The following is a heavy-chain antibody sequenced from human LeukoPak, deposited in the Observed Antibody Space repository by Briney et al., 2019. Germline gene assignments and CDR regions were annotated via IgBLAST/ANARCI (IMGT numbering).Heavy chain of an antibody. CDR2: INPDKGDT. V-gene: IGHV1-2*02. D-gene: IGHD4-23*01. CDR3: ARDLAPYGGYSIPAY. Sequence: SVKVSCKASGFAFSGYYFHWLRQTPGQGFEWMGWINPDKGDTNFTQKFSGRVTLTRDTSMTTVYMELKSLTFDDSAVYFCARDLAPYGGYSIPAYWGQGTLITVSS. J-gene: IGHJ4*02. CDR1: GFAFSGYY.